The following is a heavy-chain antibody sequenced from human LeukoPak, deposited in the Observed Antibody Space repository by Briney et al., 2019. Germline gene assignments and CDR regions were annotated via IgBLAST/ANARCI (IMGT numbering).Heavy chain of an antibody. CDR1: GGSISSNSYY. CDR3: ARRPNGSFDY. V-gene: IGHV4-39*01. J-gene: IGHJ4*02. CDR2: IYYNGST. D-gene: IGHD2-15*01. Sequence: TSETLSLTCTVSGGSISSNSYYWGWIRQPPGKGLEWFGRIYYNGSTYYNPSLKSRVSISIDTSKNQFSLDLSSVTAADTAVYYCARRPNGSFDYWGQGTLVTVSS.